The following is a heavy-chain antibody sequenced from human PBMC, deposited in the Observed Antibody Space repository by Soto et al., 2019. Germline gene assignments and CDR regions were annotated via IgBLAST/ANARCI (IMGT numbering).Heavy chain of an antibody. J-gene: IGHJ3*02. CDR3: ARASEMATSEDAFDI. Sequence: QVQLQESGPGLVKPSQTLSLTCTVSGGSISSGDYYWSWIRQPPGKGLEWIGYIYYSGSTYYNPSLKSRVTISVAPSKNPFSLKLGSVTAADTAVYYCARASEMATSEDAFDIWGQGTMVTVSS. CDR2: IYYSGST. D-gene: IGHD5-12*01. V-gene: IGHV4-30-4*01. CDR1: GGSISSGDYY.